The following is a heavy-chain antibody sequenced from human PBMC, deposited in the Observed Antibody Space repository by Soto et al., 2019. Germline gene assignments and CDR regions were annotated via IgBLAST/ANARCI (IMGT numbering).Heavy chain of an antibody. V-gene: IGHV3-48*01. CDR2: ISSSSSTI. J-gene: IGHJ6*02. D-gene: IGHD6-13*01. CDR3: ARDQIAAAGTDYYYGMDV. CDR1: GLTFSSYS. Sequence: PGGSLRLSCAASGLTFSSYSMNWVRQAPGKGLEWVSYISSSSSTIYYADSVKGRFTISRDNAKNSLYLQMNSLRAEDTAVYYCARDQIAAAGTDYYYGMDVWGQGTTVTVSS.